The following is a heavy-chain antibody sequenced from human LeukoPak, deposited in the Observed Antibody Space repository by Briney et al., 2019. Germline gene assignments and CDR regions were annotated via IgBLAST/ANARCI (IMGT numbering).Heavy chain of an antibody. D-gene: IGHD3/OR15-3a*01. Sequence: SSETLSLTCTVSGGSISSGGYYWSWIRQHPGKGLEWIGYIYYSGSTYYNPSLKSRVTISVDTSKNQFSLKLSSVTAADTVVYYCARGQDGLVITSFDYWGQGTLVTVSS. CDR1: GGSISSGGYY. J-gene: IGHJ4*02. CDR2: IYYSGST. V-gene: IGHV4-31*03. CDR3: ARGQDGLVITSFDY.